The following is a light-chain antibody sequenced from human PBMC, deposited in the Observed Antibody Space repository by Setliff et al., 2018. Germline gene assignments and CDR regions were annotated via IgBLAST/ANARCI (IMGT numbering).Light chain of an antibody. J-gene: IGLJ1*01. V-gene: IGLV7-43*01. Sequence: QAVVTQEPPLTVSPGGTVTLTCSSSTGAVTSGFYPNWFQQKPGQAPKSLIYDTYNKYSWTPARFSGSLLGGKAVLTLSGVQPEDEADYYCLLYFSGTYVFGTGTKVTVL. CDR2: DTY. CDR3: LLYFSGTYV. CDR1: TGAVTSGFY.